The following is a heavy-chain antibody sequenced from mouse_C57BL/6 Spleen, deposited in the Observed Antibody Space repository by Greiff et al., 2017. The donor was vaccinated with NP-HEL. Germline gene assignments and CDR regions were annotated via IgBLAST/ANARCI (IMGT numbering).Heavy chain of an antibody. Sequence: VKLMESGPGLVAPSQSLSITCTVSGFSLTSYGVHWVRQPPGKGLEWLVVIWSDGSTTYNSALKSRLSISKDNSKSQVFLKMNSLQTDYTAMYYCARHEGTYYDYDGYAMDYWGQGTSVTVSS. CDR3: ARHEGTYYDYDGYAMDY. CDR2: IWSDGST. D-gene: IGHD2-4*01. CDR1: GFSLTSYG. J-gene: IGHJ4*01. V-gene: IGHV2-6-1*01.